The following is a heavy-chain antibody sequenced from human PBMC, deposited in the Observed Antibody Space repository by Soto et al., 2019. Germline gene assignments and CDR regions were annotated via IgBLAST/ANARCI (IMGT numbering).Heavy chain of an antibody. V-gene: IGHV4-61*01. CDR2: ISYSGST. D-gene: IGHD1-1*01. CDR3: ARDLSAGTTWGGWFDP. Sequence: QVQLQESGPGLVKPSETLSLTCTVSGGSVSSGSYFWSWIRQSPGKALEWIAYISYSGSTNYNPSRKRRVTISVDTSKNQFSLKLNAVTAADTAVYYCARDLSAGTTWGGWFDPWGQGSLVTVSS. CDR1: GGSVSSGSYF. J-gene: IGHJ5*02.